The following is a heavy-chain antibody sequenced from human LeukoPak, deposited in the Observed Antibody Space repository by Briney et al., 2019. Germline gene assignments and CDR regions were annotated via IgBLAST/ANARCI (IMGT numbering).Heavy chain of an antibody. D-gene: IGHD3-22*01. Sequence: QAGGSLRLSCAASGFTFSDYFMHWVRQAPGTGLEWLTLISDDGNDQYYIDSVRGRFTISRDNSNSTLYLQMNSLRPEDSAVYYCAKDWGQDSSGYSYLVLDSWGQGTLVTVSS. V-gene: IGHV3-30*04. CDR1: GFTFSDYF. CDR2: ISDDGNDQ. CDR3: AKDWGQDSSGYSYLVLDS. J-gene: IGHJ4*02.